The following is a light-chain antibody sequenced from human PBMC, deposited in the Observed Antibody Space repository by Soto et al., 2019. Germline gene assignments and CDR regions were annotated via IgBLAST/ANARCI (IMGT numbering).Light chain of an antibody. CDR1: SSDVGGYNS. V-gene: IGLV2-8*01. CDR3: SSYAGTHIV. CDR2: DVS. J-gene: IGLJ1*01. Sequence: QSVLTQPSSASGSPGQSVTVSCTGTSSDVGGYNSVSWYQQHPDKAPKLMIYDVSQRPSGVPDRFSGSKSGNTASLTVSGLQAEDEADYYCSSYAGTHIVFGTGTKLTVL.